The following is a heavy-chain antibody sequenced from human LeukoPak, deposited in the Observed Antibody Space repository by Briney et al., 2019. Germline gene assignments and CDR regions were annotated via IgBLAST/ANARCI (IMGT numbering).Heavy chain of an antibody. CDR1: GFTFSSYA. J-gene: IGHJ6*02. D-gene: IGHD4-23*01. CDR3: ARDGNPVVTGTWDYYYYGMDV. V-gene: IGHV3-30-3*01. CDR2: ISYDGSNK. Sequence: GGSLRLSCAASGFTFSSYAMHWVRQAPGKGLEWVAVISYDGSNKYYADSVKGRFTISRDNSKNTLYLQMNSLRAEDTAVYYCARDGNPVVTGTWDYYYYGMDVWGQGTTVTVSS.